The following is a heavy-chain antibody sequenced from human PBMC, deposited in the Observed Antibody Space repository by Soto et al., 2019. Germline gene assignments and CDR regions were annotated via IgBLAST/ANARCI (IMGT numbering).Heavy chain of an antibody. J-gene: IGHJ6*01. CDR2: ISNDGSHF. CDR1: GLNLTTFG. Sequence: GGSLRLSCVGSGLNLTTFGMHWVRQAPGRGLEWMAVISNDGSHFYYADSVKGRFTISRDNSKNTLYLQMINLRPDDTGVYYCAKWARDSGDYYYHDVDVWGQGTTVTVSS. CDR3: AKWARDSGDYYYHDVDV. V-gene: IGHV3-30*18. D-gene: IGHD3-10*01.